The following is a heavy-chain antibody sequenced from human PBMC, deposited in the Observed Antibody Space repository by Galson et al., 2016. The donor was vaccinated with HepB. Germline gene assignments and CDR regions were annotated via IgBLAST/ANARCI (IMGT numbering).Heavy chain of an antibody. Sequence: SETLSLTCTVPSGSINSGTYYWGWIRQPPGKGLEWIGSISYSGTTYYSPSLKGPVTISLYTSKNQFSLKLTSVTAADPAVYYSGRMPLPWGRGTLVTVSS. CDR1: SGSINSGTYY. CDR2: ISYSGTT. V-gene: IGHV4-39*07. D-gene: IGHD2-2*01. CDR3: GRMPLP. J-gene: IGHJ5*02.